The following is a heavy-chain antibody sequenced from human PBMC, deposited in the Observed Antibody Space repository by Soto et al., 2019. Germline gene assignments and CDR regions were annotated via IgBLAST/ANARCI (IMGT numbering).Heavy chain of an antibody. V-gene: IGHV1-69*06. CDR3: ASRIAVSPDDAFET. CDR1: ADTFGSYA. Sequence: QVQLEQSGAEVKEPGSSVRVSCKASADTFGSYAINWVRQAPGQGPEWMGGIIPLGGTTNYAQRFQGRVTIMADISTDTVYLDVTSLRSDDTAVYFCASRIAVSPDDAFETWGQGTMVSVSS. J-gene: IGHJ3*02. D-gene: IGHD6-19*01. CDR2: IIPLGGTT.